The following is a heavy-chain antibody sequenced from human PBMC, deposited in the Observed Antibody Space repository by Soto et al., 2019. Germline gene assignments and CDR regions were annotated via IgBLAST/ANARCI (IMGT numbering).Heavy chain of an antibody. CDR2: IYSGGST. V-gene: IGHV3-66*01. Sequence: PGGSLRLSCAASGFTVSSNYMSWVRQAPGKGLKWVSVIYSGGSTYYADSVKGRFIISRDDSKNTLFLQMNSLRAEDTAVYYCATAKLLLPWLFDYWGQGTLVTVSS. D-gene: IGHD2-15*01. CDR1: GFTVSSNY. CDR3: ATAKLLLPWLFDY. J-gene: IGHJ4*02.